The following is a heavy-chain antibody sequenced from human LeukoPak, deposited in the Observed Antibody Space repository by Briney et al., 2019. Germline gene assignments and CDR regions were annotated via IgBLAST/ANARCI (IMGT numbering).Heavy chain of an antibody. CDR2: VLPIFRIT. CDR3: ARDLLPMTKAGVVND. D-gene: IGHD3-3*01. J-gene: IGHJ4*02. CDR1: GGSFSSYG. Sequence: SVKVSCKASGGSFSSYGISWVRQAPGQGLERMGGVLPIFRITDYAQRFQGRVTITADESRSTAYMELSSLISDDTAVYYCARDLLPMTKAGVVNDWGQGSLVIVSA. V-gene: IGHV1-69*13.